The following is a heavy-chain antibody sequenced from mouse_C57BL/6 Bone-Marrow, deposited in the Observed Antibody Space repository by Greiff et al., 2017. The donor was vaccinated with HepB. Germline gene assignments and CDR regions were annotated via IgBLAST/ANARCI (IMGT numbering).Heavy chain of an antibody. J-gene: IGHJ3*01. V-gene: IGHV5-4*01. D-gene: IGHD2-3*01. Sequence: EVMLVESGGGLVKPGGSLKLSCAASGFTFSSYAMSWVRQTPEKRLEWVATISDGGSYTYYPDNVKGRFTISRDNAKNNLYLQMSHLKSEDTAMYYCARDEDYDAAYWGQGTLVTVSA. CDR3: ARDEDYDAAY. CDR1: GFTFSSYA. CDR2: ISDGGSYT.